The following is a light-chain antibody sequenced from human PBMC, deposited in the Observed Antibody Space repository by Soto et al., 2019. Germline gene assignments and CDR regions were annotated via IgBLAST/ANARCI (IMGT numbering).Light chain of an antibody. Sequence: DIQMTQSPSSLSASVGDRVSITCRASQGISNYLAWYLQKPGKGPMLLIYAASTLQSGVPGRFSGSGSGTDFTLTISSLQTEDIGTYYCQQYDSDPLTFGGGTKVEIK. CDR1: QGISNY. CDR2: AAS. V-gene: IGKV1-27*01. J-gene: IGKJ4*01. CDR3: QQYDSDPLT.